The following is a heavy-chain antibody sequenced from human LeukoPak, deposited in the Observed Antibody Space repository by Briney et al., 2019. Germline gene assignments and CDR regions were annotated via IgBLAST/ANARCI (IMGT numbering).Heavy chain of an antibody. Sequence: GGSLRLSCAASGFTVSSNYMSWVRQAPGKGLEWVSVIYRCGSTYYADSVKGRFTLSRDNSMNTPYLQMNSLRAEDTAVYYCASPRQYYDSSGYYYDLNAFDIWGQGTMVTVSS. CDR1: GFTVSSNY. CDR3: ASPRQYYDSSGYYYDLNAFDI. V-gene: IGHV3-66*01. D-gene: IGHD3-22*01. J-gene: IGHJ3*02. CDR2: IYRCGST.